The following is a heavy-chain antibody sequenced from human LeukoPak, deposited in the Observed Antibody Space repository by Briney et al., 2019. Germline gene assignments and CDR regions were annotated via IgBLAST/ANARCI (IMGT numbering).Heavy chain of an antibody. CDR1: EFTLRTYW. D-gene: IGHD6-13*01. CDR3: ASGVAAAGTGLAY. V-gene: IGHV3-21*01. CDR2: ISSSSSYI. J-gene: IGHJ4*02. Sequence: GGSLRLSCAASEFTLRTYWMSWVRQAPGKGLEWVSSISSSSSYIYYADSVKGRFTISRDNAKNSLYLQMNSLRAEDTAVYYCASGVAAAGTGLAYWGQGTLVTVSS.